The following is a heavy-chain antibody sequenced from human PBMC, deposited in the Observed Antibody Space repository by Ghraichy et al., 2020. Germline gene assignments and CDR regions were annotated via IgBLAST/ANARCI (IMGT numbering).Heavy chain of an antibody. D-gene: IGHD4-17*01. CDR1: GFTFSSYS. CDR2: ISSSSSTI. Sequence: GGSLRLSCAASGFTFSSYSINWVRQAPGKGLEWVSYISSSSSTIYYADSVKGRFTISRDNAKNSLYLQMNSLRAEDTAVYYCARDRGMTTVTTGWFDPWGQGTLVTVSS. CDR3: ARDRGMTTVTTGWFDP. V-gene: IGHV3-48*04. J-gene: IGHJ5*02.